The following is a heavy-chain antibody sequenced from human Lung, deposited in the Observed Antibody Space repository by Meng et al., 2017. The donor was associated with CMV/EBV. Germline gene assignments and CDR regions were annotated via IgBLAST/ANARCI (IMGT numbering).Heavy chain of an antibody. CDR3: ERDRGGKAAAGGY. CDR2: ISPIIGIE. J-gene: IGHJ4*02. V-gene: IGHV1-69*10. Sequence: KASGGTCSSYASSWVRQAPGQGLEWMGGISPIIGIENYAQKFQGRVTITADKSTSTAYMELSSLRSEDTAVYYCERDRGGKAAAGGYWGQGTPVTVSS. D-gene: IGHD6-13*01. CDR1: GGTCSSYA.